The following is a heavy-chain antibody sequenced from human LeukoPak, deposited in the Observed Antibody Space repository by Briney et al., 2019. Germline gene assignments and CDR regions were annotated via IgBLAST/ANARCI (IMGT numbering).Heavy chain of an antibody. CDR3: AHRRTYYDIVTGYYKDSNWFDP. D-gene: IGHD3-9*01. CDR2: IYWDDDK. J-gene: IGHJ5*02. V-gene: IGHV2-5*02. CDR1: GFSFSTSGVG. Sequence: KSGPTLVKPTQTLTLTCTFSGFSFSTSGVGVGWIRQPPGKALEWLALIYWDDDKRYSPSLRSRLTITKDTSKNQVLLTMTNMDPVDTGTYYCAHRRTYYDIVTGYYKDSNWFDPWGQGTLVTVSS.